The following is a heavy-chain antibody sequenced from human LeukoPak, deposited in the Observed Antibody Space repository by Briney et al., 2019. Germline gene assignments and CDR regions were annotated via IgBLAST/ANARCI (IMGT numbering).Heavy chain of an antibody. D-gene: IGHD6-19*01. V-gene: IGHV3-23*01. Sequence: GGSLRLSCAASGFTFSSYGMSWVRQAPGKGLEWVSAISGSGGSTYYADSVKGRFTISRDNSKNTLYLQMNSLRAEDTAVYYCAKDLPQIAVAPPNWLDPWGQGTLVTVSS. CDR1: GFTFSSYG. J-gene: IGHJ5*02. CDR3: AKDLPQIAVAPPNWLDP. CDR2: ISGSGGST.